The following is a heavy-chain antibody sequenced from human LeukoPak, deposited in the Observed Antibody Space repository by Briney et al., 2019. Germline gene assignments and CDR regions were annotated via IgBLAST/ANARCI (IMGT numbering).Heavy chain of an antibody. CDR1: GGTFSSYA. CDR2: INPNSGGT. Sequence: ASVKVSCKASGGTFSSYAISWVRQAPGQGLEWMGGINPNSGGTNYAQKFQGRVTMTRDTSISTAYMELSRVRSDDTAVYYCARVTRVNYYGLGSYNFWGQGTLVTVSS. CDR3: ARVTRVNYYGLGSYNF. V-gene: IGHV1-2*02. D-gene: IGHD3-10*01. J-gene: IGHJ4*02.